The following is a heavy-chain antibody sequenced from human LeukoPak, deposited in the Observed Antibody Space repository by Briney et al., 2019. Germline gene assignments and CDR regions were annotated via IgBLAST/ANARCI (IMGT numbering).Heavy chain of an antibody. V-gene: IGHV3-53*01. D-gene: IGHD6-13*01. Sequence: GGSLRLSCAASGFTVSSNYMSWVRQAPGKGLEWVSVIYSGGSTYYADSVKGRFTISRDNSKNTLYLQMNSLRAEDTAVYYCAREAVWAAGGFDPWGQGTLVTVSS. CDR2: IYSGGST. CDR1: GFTVSSNY. CDR3: AREAVWAAGGFDP. J-gene: IGHJ5*02.